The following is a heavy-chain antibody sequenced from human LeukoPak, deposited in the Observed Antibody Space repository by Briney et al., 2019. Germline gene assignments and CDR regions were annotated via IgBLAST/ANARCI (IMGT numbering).Heavy chain of an antibody. V-gene: IGHV4-34*01. CDR2: INHSGST. Sequence: SETLSLTCTVSGGSISSYYWSWIRQPPGKGLEWIGEINHSGSTNYNPSLKSRVTISVDRSKNQFSLNLNSVTAADTAVYYCARGGYDFGAFEIWGQGTMVTVSS. J-gene: IGHJ3*02. D-gene: IGHD5-12*01. CDR3: ARGGYDFGAFEI. CDR1: GGSISSYY.